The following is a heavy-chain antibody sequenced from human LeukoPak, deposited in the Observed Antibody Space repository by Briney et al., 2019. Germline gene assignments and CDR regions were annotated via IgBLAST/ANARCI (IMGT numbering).Heavy chain of an antibody. CDR1: GFTFSSYG. D-gene: IGHD6-13*01. CDR2: ISGSGGST. CDR3: AKDGYSSSWYFDAFDI. V-gene: IGHV3-23*01. Sequence: AGGTLRLSCSASGFTFSSYGMSWVRQAPGKGLKGVTDISGSGGSTYYADYVKGRFTISRDNSKNTLYLQMNSLRAEDTAVYYCAKDGYSSSWYFDAFDIWGKGTMVTVSS. J-gene: IGHJ3*02.